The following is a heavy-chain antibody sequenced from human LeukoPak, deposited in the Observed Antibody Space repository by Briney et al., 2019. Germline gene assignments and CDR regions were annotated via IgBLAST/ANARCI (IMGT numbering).Heavy chain of an antibody. CDR3: ARVSRGNSVGGDY. CDR2: INHSGST. CDR1: GGSFSGYY. D-gene: IGHD4-23*01. J-gene: IGHJ4*02. Sequence: SETLSLTCAVYGGSFSGYYWSWIRQPPGKGLEWIGEINHSGSTNYNPSLKSRVTISVDTSKNQFSLKLSSVTAADTAMYYCARVSRGNSVGGDYWGQGTLVTVSS. V-gene: IGHV4-34*01.